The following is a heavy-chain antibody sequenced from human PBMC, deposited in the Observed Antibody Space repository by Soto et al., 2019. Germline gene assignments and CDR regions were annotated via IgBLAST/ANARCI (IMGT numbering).Heavy chain of an antibody. D-gene: IGHD5-12*01. CDR2: IKDGGVT. V-gene: IGHV4-34*01. CDR3: ARGQEGIVATH. CDR1: GGSLTGYY. J-gene: IGHJ4*02. Sequence: QVQLQQWGAGLLKPSETLSLTCAVNGGSLTGYYWSWIRQPPGKGLEWIGEIKDGGVTNYSPSLRSRVTMSADTSQNQCSLKLNPVTAADTAVDYCARGQEGIVATHWDQGTLVTVSS.